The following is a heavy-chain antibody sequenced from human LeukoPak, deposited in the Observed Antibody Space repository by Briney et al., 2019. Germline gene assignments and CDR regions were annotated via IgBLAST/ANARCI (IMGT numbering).Heavy chain of an antibody. V-gene: IGHV3-30*18. CDR1: GFTFSSYG. Sequence: GGSLRLSCAASGFTFSSYGMHWVRQAPGKGLEWVAVISYDGSNKYYADSVKGRFTISRDNSKNTLYLQMNSLRAEDTAVYYCAKDLYPSSSGWLWRENFDYWGQGTPVTVSS. J-gene: IGHJ4*02. CDR2: ISYDGSNK. D-gene: IGHD6-19*01. CDR3: AKDLYPSSSGWLWRENFDY.